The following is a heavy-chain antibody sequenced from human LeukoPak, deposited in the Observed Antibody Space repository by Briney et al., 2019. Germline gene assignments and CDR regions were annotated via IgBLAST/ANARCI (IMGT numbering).Heavy chain of an antibody. D-gene: IGHD6-6*01. CDR2: IYSSGNT. CDR3: ARHSSSSRGWSDP. CDR1: GGSISSYY. V-gene: IGHV4-59*08. Sequence: SETLSLTCTVSGGSISSYYWSWIRQPPGKGLEWIGYIYSSGNTVYNPFLKSRVTISVDTSKNQFSLRLSSVTAADTAVYYCARHSSSSRGWSDPWGQGTLVTVST. J-gene: IGHJ5*02.